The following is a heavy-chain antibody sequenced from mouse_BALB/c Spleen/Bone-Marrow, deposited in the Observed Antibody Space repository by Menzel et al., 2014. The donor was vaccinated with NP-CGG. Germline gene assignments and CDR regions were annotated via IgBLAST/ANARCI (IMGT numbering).Heavy chain of an antibody. D-gene: IGHD4-1*01. CDR3: ASQTGTWFAY. J-gene: IGHJ3*01. CDR2: ISSGGDYT. Sequence: EVQGVESGGDLVKSGGSLKLSCAASGFTFSTYGMSWVRQTPDKRLEWVATISSGGDYTYYPDSVKGRFTISRDNAKNTLYLQMNSLKSEDTAMYYCASQTGTWFAYWGQGTLVTVSA. V-gene: IGHV5-6*01. CDR1: GFTFSTYG.